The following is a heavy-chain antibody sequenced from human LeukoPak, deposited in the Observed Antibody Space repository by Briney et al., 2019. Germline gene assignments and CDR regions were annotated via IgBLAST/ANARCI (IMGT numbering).Heavy chain of an antibody. J-gene: IGHJ3*02. Sequence: SETLSLTCTVSGGSITSSSYYWGWIRQPPGKGLEWIGYIYYSGSTNYNPSLKSRVTISVDTSKNQFSLKLSSVTAADTAVYYCARVLGGSYYGDAFDIWGQGTMVTVSS. CDR2: IYYSGST. CDR3: ARVLGGSYYGDAFDI. D-gene: IGHD1-26*01. CDR1: GGSITSSSYY. V-gene: IGHV4-61*05.